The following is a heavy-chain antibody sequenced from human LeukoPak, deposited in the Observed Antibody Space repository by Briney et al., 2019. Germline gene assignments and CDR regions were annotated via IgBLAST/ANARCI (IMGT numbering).Heavy chain of an antibody. CDR3: ARATYSANRFDY. J-gene: IGHJ4*02. D-gene: IGHD2-15*01. CDR1: GGSISSGSYY. CDR2: IYTSGST. V-gene: IGHV4-61*02. Sequence: SETLSLTCTVSGGSISSGSYYWSWIRQPAGKGLEWIGRIYTSGSTNYNPSLKSRVTISVDTSKNQFSLKLSSMTAADTAVYYCARATYSANRFDYWGQGTLVTVSS.